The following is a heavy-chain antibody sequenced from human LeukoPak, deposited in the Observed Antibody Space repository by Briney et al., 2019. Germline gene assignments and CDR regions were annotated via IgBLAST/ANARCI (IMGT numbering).Heavy chain of an antibody. J-gene: IGHJ4*02. CDR2: IYIGDST. D-gene: IGHD5-12*01. V-gene: IGHV3-66*01. CDR3: ARDSRTGYAKFEH. CDR1: GFTVGSNY. Sequence: GGSLRLSCAASGFTVGSNYMNWVRQAPGKGLEWVSVIYIGDSTYYADSVKDRFTISRDNSKNTLYLQMNSLRGEDTAVYYCARDSRTGYAKFEHWGQGTLVTVSS.